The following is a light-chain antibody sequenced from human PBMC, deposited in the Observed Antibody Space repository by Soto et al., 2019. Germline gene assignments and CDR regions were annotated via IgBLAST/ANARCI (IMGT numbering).Light chain of an antibody. CDR2: GAS. V-gene: IGKV3-20*01. Sequence: EIVLTQSPGTLSLSPGDGATLSCRASQTVGNNYLAWYQQRPGQSPRLLIHGASTRATGIPDRFSGSGSGTDFTLTITRLEPEDFAVYYCQQYGSSPPWTFGQGTKVDIK. J-gene: IGKJ1*01. CDR3: QQYGSSPPWT. CDR1: QTVGNNY.